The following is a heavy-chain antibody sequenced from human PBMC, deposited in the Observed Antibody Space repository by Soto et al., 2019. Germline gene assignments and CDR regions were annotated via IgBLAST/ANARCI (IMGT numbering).Heavy chain of an antibody. J-gene: IGHJ6*02. CDR1: GGNFSSYA. D-gene: IGHD3-10*01. CDR2: IIPIFGTA. CDR3: ARGKRGGYYYYGMDV. V-gene: IGHV1-69*13. Sequence: AASVKVSCKASGGNFSSYAISWVRQAPGQGLEWMGGIIPIFGTANYAQKFQGRVTITADESTSTAYMELSSQRSEDTAVYYCARGKRGGYYYYGMDVWGQGTTVTVSS.